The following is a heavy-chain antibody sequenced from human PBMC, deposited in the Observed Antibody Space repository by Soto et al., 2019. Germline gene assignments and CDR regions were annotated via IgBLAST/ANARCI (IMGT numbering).Heavy chain of an antibody. V-gene: IGHV1-69*06. CDR3: ARERSYYYAMDV. J-gene: IGHJ6*02. CDR2: VIPIFGKP. CDR1: GGTFSSYS. Sequence: QVQLVQSGAEVKKSGSPVKVSCTASGGTFSSYSINWVRQAPGQGLEWMGGVIPIFGKPTYAQKFQGRLTITADKSTNTAYMELTSLRYDDTAVYYCARERSYYYAMDVWGQGTTVTVSS.